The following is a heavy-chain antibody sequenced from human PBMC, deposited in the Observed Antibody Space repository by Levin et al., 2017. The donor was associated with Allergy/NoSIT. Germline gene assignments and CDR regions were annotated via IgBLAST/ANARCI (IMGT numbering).Heavy chain of an antibody. D-gene: IGHD2-2*01. V-gene: IGHV3-30-3*01. CDR1: GFNFSNYA. CDR3: ARDHSTSGGETPGY. J-gene: IGHJ4*02. Sequence: GGSLRLSCAASGFNFSNYAMHWVRQAPGKGLEWVAVISFDGSNKYYAASAKGRFTISRDNSKNTLYLRMNSLRPEDKARYFCARDHSTSGGETPGYWGQGTLVTVSS. CDR2: ISFDGSNK.